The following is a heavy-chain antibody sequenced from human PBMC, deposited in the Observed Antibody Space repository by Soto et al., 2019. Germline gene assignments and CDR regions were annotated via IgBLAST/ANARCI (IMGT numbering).Heavy chain of an antibody. V-gene: IGHV3-7*01. CDR1: GFTFSDSW. D-gene: IGHD4-4*01. J-gene: IGHJ5*02. Sequence: GGSLRLSCTASGFTFSDSWMTWVRQAPGEGLEWVARIKPDESEKKYADSVKGRFSISRDNAKNSMYLQMDSLRGEDTAVYYCVRGGSNYASWGQGTLVTVSS. CDR3: VRGGSNYAS. CDR2: IKPDESEK.